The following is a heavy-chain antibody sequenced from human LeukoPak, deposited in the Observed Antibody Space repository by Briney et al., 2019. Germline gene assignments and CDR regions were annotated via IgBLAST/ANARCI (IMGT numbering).Heavy chain of an antibody. CDR2: IKQDGSEK. D-gene: IGHD3-22*01. Sequence: GGSLRLSCAASGFTFSSYWMSWVRQAPGKGLEWVANIKQDGSEKYYVDSVKGRFTISRDNAKNSLYLQMNSLRAEDTAVYYCARVAYYYDSSGHLSSGAFDIWCQGTMGTVSS. CDR3: ARVAYYYDSSGHLSSGAFDI. J-gene: IGHJ3*02. CDR1: GFTFSSYW. V-gene: IGHV3-7*01.